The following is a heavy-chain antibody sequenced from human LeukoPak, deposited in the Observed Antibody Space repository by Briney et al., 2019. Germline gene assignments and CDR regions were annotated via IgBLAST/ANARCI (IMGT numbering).Heavy chain of an antibody. Sequence: SVKVSCKASGGTFSSYAISWVRQAPGQGLEWMGGIIPIFGTANYAQKFQGRATITADESTSTAYMELSSLRSEDTAVYYCARDYYDSSGYYLSFDYWGQGTLVTVSS. CDR3: ARDYYDSSGYYLSFDY. CDR1: GGTFSSYA. D-gene: IGHD3-22*01. J-gene: IGHJ4*02. CDR2: IIPIFGTA. V-gene: IGHV1-69*13.